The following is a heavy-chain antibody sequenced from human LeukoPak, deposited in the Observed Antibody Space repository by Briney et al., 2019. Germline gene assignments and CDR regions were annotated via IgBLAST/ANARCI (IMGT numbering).Heavy chain of an antibody. CDR3: ARGSTGTKGVDY. CDR1: GCTFSSYW. J-gene: IGHJ4*02. V-gene: IGHV3-7*01. CDR2: IKQDGSEK. Sequence: GGSLRLSCAASGCTFSSYWMSWVRQAPGKGLEGVANIKQDGSEKYYVDSVKGRFTISRDNAKNSLYLQMNSLRAEDTAVYYCARGSTGTKGVDYWGQGTLVTVSS. D-gene: IGHD1-7*01.